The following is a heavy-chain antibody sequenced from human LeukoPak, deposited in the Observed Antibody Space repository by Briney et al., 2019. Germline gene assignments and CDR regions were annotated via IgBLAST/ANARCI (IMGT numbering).Heavy chain of an antibody. V-gene: IGHV3-66*01. CDR1: GFTVSNNY. Sequence: GGSLRLSCAASGFTVSNNYMSWVRQAPGKGLEWVSVIYSGGYTDYVDSVKGRFSISRDNSKDTLYIQMNSLRAEDTAVYYCAGGTKYYFDYWGPGTLVTVSS. D-gene: IGHD2-8*01. CDR3: AGGTKYYFDY. CDR2: IYSGGYT. J-gene: IGHJ4*02.